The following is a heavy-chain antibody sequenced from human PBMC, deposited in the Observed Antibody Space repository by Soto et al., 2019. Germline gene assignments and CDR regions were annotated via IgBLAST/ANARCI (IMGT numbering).Heavy chain of an antibody. CDR3: AREGSTYYDFWSGPYYYYYYMDV. V-gene: IGHV1-18*01. D-gene: IGHD3-3*01. CDR2: ISAYNGNT. Sequence: GASVKVSCKASGYTFTSYGISWVRQAPGQGLEWMGWISAYNGNTNYAQKLQGRVTMTTDTSTSTAYMELRSLRSDDTAVYYCAREGSTYYDFWSGPYYYYYYMDVWGKGTTVTVSS. CDR1: GYTFTSYG. J-gene: IGHJ6*03.